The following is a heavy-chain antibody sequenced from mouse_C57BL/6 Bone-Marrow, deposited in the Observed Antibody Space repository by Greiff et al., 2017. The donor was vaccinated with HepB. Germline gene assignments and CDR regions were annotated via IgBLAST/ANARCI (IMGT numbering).Heavy chain of an antibody. CDR2: ISSGSSTI. CDR1: GFTFSDYG. J-gene: IGHJ3*01. D-gene: IGHD2-1*01. Sequence: EVNVVESGGGLVKPGGSLKLSCAASGFTFSDYGMHWVRQAPEKGLEWVAYISSGSSTIYYADTVKGRFTISRDNAKNTLFLQMTSLRSEDTAMYYCASRGGNFSWFAYWGQGTLVTVSA. CDR3: ASRGGNFSWFAY. V-gene: IGHV5-17*01.